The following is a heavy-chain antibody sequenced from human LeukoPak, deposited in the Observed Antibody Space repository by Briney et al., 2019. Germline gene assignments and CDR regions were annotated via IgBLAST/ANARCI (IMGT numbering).Heavy chain of an antibody. Sequence: SETLSLTCAVSGGSISSGGYSWSWIRQPPGKGLEWIGYIYYSGSTYYNPSLKSRVTISVDTSKNQFSLKLSSVTAADTAVYYCARRDSRPWYFDLWGRGTLVTVSS. CDR1: GGSISSGGYS. D-gene: IGHD3-22*01. CDR2: IYYSGST. CDR3: ARRDSRPWYFDL. J-gene: IGHJ2*01. V-gene: IGHV4-30-4*07.